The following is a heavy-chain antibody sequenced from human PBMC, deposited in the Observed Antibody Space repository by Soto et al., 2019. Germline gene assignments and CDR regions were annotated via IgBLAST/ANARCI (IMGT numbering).Heavy chain of an antibody. J-gene: IGHJ4*02. D-gene: IGHD1-26*01. CDR3: AKAHSSSGSYFDD. CDR1: GFTFSSYA. CDR2: ISGSGGST. Sequence: GGSLRLSCAASGFTFSSYAMSWVRQAPGKGLEWVSDISGSGGSTYYADSVKGPFTISRDNTKNTLYLQMNSLRAEETAGYYCAKAHSSSGSYFDDWGQGTLVTVSS. V-gene: IGHV3-23*01.